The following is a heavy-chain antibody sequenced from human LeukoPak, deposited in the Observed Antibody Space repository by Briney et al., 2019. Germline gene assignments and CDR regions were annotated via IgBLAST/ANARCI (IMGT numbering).Heavy chain of an antibody. CDR1: GYSISSGYY. CDR2: ISHSGNT. CDR3: ARERVGEMVALLDF. J-gene: IGHJ4*02. V-gene: IGHV4-38-2*02. Sequence: PSETLSLTCTVSGYSISSGYYWGWIRQPPGKGLEWIGNISHSGNTFYNPSFKSRVTISIDTSKNQFSLKLSSVTAADTAVYFCARERVGEMVALLDFWGQGTLVTVSS. D-gene: IGHD5-24*01.